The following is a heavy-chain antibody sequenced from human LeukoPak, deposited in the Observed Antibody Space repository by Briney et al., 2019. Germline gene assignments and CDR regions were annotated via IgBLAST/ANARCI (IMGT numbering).Heavy chain of an antibody. J-gene: IGHJ4*02. V-gene: IGHV4-34*01. CDR1: GGSFSGYY. D-gene: IGHD5-18*01. CDR2: INHSGST. Sequence: PSETLSLTCAVYGGSFSGYYWSWIRQPPGKGLEWIGEINHSGSTNYNPSLKSRVTISVDTSKNQFSLKLSSVTAADTAVYYCARESRTGYSRHFDYWGQGTLVTVSS. CDR3: ARESRTGYSRHFDY.